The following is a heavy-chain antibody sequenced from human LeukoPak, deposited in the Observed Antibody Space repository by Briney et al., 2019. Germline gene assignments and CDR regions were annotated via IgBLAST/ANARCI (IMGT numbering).Heavy chain of an antibody. CDR2: IYYSGST. V-gene: IGHV4-59*01. D-gene: IGHD3-3*01. CDR3: ARSITIFGVVIISSGYWYFDL. Sequence: PSETLSLTCTVSGGSISSYYWSWIRQPPGKGLEWIGYIYYSGSTNYNPSLKSRVTISVDTSKNQFSLMLSSVTAADTAVYYCARSITIFGVVIISSGYWYFDLWGRGTLVTVSS. CDR1: GGSISSYY. J-gene: IGHJ2*01.